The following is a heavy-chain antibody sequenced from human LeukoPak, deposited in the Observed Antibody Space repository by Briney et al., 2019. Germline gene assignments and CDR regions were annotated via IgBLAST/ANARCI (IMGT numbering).Heavy chain of an antibody. CDR1: GGSFSGYY. D-gene: IGHD5-12*01. J-gene: IGHJ4*02. CDR2: INHSGST. Sequence: SETLSLTCAVYGGSFSGYYWSWIRQPPGKGLEWIGEINHSGSTNYNPSLKSRVTISVDTSKNQFSLKLSSVTAADTAVYHCARRSIVATIPPRYWGQGTQVTVSS. V-gene: IGHV4-34*01. CDR3: ARRSIVATIPPRY.